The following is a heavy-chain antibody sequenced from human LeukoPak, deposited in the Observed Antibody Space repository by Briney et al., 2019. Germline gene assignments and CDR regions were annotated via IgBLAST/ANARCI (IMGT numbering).Heavy chain of an antibody. CDR3: SRYGNDNSCYSKALDY. D-gene: IGHD3-22*01. CDR1: AGSICGYY. CDR2: IHYSVIT. J-gene: IGHJ4*02. V-gene: IGHV4-59*08. Sequence: PSETLSLTCTVFAGSICGYYWSWIRQPPGKGREWSGYIHYSVITNYNPSLKSRVSISVDTSKNQFSLKLTSVTAADTAVYYCSRYGNDNSCYSKALDYWGQGTLVTVSP.